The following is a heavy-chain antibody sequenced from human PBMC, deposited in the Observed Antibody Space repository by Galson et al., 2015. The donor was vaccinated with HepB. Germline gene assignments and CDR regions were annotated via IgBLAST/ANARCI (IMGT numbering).Heavy chain of an antibody. CDR3: ARVEQQVVPTGWFDP. CDR1: GDSVSSNSAA. CDR2: TYYRSKWYT. Sequence: CAISGDSVSSNSAAWNWIRQSPSRGLEWLGRTYYRSKWYTDYALSVQGRITINPDTSRNQFSLQLTSVTPDDTAVYYCARVEQQVVPTGWFDPWGQGTLVTVSP. D-gene: IGHD6-13*01. J-gene: IGHJ5*02. V-gene: IGHV6-1*01.